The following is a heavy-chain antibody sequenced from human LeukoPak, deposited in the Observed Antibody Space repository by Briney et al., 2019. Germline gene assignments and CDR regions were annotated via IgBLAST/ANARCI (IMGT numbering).Heavy chain of an antibody. CDR3: ARAPGYDFWSGYYTLYDAFDI. V-gene: IGHV4-59*01. CDR2: IYYSGST. J-gene: IGHJ3*02. D-gene: IGHD3-3*01. Sequence: SETLSLTCTVSGGSISSYYRSWIRQPPGKGLEWIGYIYYSGSTNYNPSLKSRVTISVDTSKNQFSLKLSSVTAADTAVYYCARAPGYDFWSGYYTLYDAFDIWGQGTMVTVSS. CDR1: GGSISSYY.